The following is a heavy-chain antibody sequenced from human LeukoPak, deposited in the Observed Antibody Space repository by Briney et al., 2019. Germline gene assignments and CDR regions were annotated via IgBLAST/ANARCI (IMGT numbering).Heavy chain of an antibody. Sequence: GGSLRLSCAASGFTFSSYGMGWVRQAPGKGLEWVAAISGSGGSTYYADSLKGRFTISRDNSKNSLYLQMNSLRAEDTAVYYCARARRWLQTPYFDYWGQGTLVTVSS. J-gene: IGHJ4*02. CDR2: ISGSGGST. CDR1: GFTFSSYG. V-gene: IGHV3-23*01. CDR3: ARARRWLQTPYFDY. D-gene: IGHD5-24*01.